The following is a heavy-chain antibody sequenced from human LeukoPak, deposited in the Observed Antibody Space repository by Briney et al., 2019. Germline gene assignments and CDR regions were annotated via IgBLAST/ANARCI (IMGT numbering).Heavy chain of an antibody. D-gene: IGHD6-19*01. J-gene: IGHJ4*02. CDR2: IIPIFGTA. V-gene: IGHV1-69*13. CDR3: ARFNHRSGQYHY. CDR1: GGTFNSYA. Sequence: SVKVSCKASGGTFNSYAISWVRQAPGQGLEWMGGIIPIFGTANYAQKFQGRVTITADESTSTAYMELSSLRSEDTAVYYCARFNHRSGQYHYWGQGTLVTVSS.